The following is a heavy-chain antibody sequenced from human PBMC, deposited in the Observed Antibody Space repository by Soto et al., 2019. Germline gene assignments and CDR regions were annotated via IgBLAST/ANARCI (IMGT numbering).Heavy chain of an antibody. V-gene: IGHV1-8*01. CDR1: GYTFTSYD. CDR3: ARRAETDGWNGFGADKYYFDF. D-gene: IGHD1-1*01. Sequence: ASVKVSCKASGYTFTSYDIYWVRQATGQGLEWMGWMNPNTGNSGYAQKFQGRVTVTSDTSINTVHMELSSLRSEDTAVYYCARRAETDGWNGFGADKYYFDFWGQGTLVTVSS. J-gene: IGHJ4*02. CDR2: MNPNTGNS.